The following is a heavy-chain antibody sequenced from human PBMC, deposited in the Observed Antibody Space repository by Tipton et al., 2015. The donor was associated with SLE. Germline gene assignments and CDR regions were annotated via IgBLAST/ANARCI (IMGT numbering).Heavy chain of an antibody. Sequence: TLSLTCTVSGDSISSDHWSWIRQPPGKGLEWIGYMYYSGSTKYNPSLKSRVTISVDTSKNQFSLKLSSVTAADTAVYYCARGATVDWDRVAFDSWGQGTLVTVSP. J-gene: IGHJ4*02. CDR3: ARGATVDWDRVAFDS. V-gene: IGHV4-59*01. CDR2: MYYSGST. CDR1: GDSISSDH. D-gene: IGHD3/OR15-3a*01.